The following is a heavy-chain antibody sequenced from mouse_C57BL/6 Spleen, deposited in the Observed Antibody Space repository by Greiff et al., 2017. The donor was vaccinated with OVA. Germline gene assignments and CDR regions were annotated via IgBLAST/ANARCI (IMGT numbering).Heavy chain of an antibody. Sequence: QVQLQQPGAELVMPGASVKLSCKASGYTFTSYWMHWVKQRPGQGLEWIGEIDPSDSYTNYNQKFKGKSTLTLDKSSSSAYMPLSSLTSADSAVYYCARRGGYYGYFCVWGTGTTVTVAT. D-gene: IGHD1-1*02. CDR2: IDPSDSYT. CDR1: GYTFTSYW. CDR3: ARRGGYYGYFCV. V-gene: IGHV1-69*01. J-gene: IGHJ1*03.